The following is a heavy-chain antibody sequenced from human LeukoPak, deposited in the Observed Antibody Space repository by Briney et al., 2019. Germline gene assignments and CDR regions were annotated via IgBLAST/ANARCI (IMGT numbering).Heavy chain of an antibody. CDR3: ARHGEKGNWLDP. CDR2: IYPGDSDT. Sequence: GESLKISCKGSGYTFTSYWIAWMRQMPGQGLEWMGIIYPGDSDTRYSPSFQGQVTISTDKSIRTAYLQWRSLKAADTAMYYCARHGEKGNWLDPWGQGTLVTVSS. V-gene: IGHV5-51*01. CDR1: GYTFTSYW. D-gene: IGHD2-21*01. J-gene: IGHJ5*02.